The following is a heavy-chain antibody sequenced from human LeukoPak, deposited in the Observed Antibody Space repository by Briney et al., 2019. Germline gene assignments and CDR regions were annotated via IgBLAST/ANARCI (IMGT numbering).Heavy chain of an antibody. J-gene: IGHJ4*02. CDR1: GFIFRRYD. V-gene: IGHV3-21*01. D-gene: IGHD3-9*01. CDR2: ISSSSISI. Sequence: GGSLRLSCAASGFIFRRYDMNWVRQAPGKGLEWVSFISSSSISIYYGDSVQGRFTVSRDNARNLLYLEMNTLRAEDTAVYYCARVYDVLTGGFDYWGQGALVTVSS. CDR3: ARVYDVLTGGFDY.